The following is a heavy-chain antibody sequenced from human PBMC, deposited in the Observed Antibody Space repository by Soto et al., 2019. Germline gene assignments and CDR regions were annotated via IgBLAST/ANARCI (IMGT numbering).Heavy chain of an antibody. Sequence: QIQLQESGPGLVRPSQTLSLTCTVSGGSLNSEHYHWTWIRQAPGKGLEWIGYIHYTGSVRYNPSLPSRIPMSVDTAKNLFSLNLSSVTAADKAVYFCVREDDGGDRDYYGLDVWGQGTMVTVSS. CDR2: IHYTGSV. J-gene: IGHJ6*02. CDR1: GGSLNSEHYH. V-gene: IGHV4-30-4*01. D-gene: IGHD2-21*02. CDR3: VREDDGGDRDYYGLDV.